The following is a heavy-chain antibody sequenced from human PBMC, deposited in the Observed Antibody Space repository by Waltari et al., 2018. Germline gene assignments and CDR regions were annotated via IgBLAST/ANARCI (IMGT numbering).Heavy chain of an antibody. V-gene: IGHV3-7*04. CDR1: GFTFSSSG. CDR2: IKQDGSEK. D-gene: IGHD3-3*01. CDR3: ARGIFGVGTPFDY. Sequence: EVQLVESGGGLVQPGGSLRLSCAASGFTFSSSGMSWVRQAPGKGLECVANIKQDGSEKYYVDSVKGRFTISRDNAKNSLYLQMNSLRAEDTAVYYCARGIFGVGTPFDYWGQGTLVTVSS. J-gene: IGHJ4*02.